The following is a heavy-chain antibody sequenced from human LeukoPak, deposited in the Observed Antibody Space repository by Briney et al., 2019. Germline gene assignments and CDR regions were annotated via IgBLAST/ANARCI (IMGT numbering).Heavy chain of an antibody. V-gene: IGHV1-18*01. CDR2: ISAYNGNT. D-gene: IGHD2-2*01. Sequence: ASVNVSCKASGYTFTSYGISWVRQAPGQGLEWMGWISAYNGNTNYAQKFQGRVTITADESTSTAYMELSSLRSEDTAVYYCAMPGNVVPAARFYYYYGMDVWGQGTTVTVSS. J-gene: IGHJ6*02. CDR1: GYTFTSYG. CDR3: AMPGNVVPAARFYYYYGMDV.